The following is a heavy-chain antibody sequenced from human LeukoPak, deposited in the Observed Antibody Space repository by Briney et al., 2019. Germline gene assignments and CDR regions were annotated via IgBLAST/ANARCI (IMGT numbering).Heavy chain of an antibody. CDR3: ARQGGSVVLRYFGWSFDY. Sequence: PSETLSLTCTVSGGSISSSSYYWGWIRQPPGKGLEWIGSIYYSGSTYYNPSLKSRVTISVDTSKNQFSLKLSSVTAADTAVYYCARQGGSVVLRYFGWSFDYWGQGTLVTVSS. CDR1: GGSISSSSYY. J-gene: IGHJ4*02. V-gene: IGHV4-39*01. D-gene: IGHD3-9*01. CDR2: IYYSGST.